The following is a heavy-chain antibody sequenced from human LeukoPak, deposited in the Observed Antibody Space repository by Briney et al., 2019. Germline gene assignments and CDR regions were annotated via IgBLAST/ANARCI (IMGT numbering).Heavy chain of an antibody. D-gene: IGHD6-19*01. CDR1: GGSISSYY. CDR3: ARVSSGWTISGYYYGMDV. CDR2: IYTSGST. V-gene: IGHV4-4*07. Sequence: SETLSLTCTVSGGSISSYYWGWIRQPAGKGLEWIGRIYTSGSTNYNPSLKSRVTMSVDTSKNQFSLKLSSVTAADTAVYYCARVSSGWTISGYYYGMDVWGQGTTVTVSS. J-gene: IGHJ6*02.